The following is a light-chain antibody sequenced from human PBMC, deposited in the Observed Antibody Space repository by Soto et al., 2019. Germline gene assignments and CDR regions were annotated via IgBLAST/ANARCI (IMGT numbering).Light chain of an antibody. CDR2: ETS. CDR3: QQYDRSPIT. CDR1: ETLSRSY. J-gene: IGKJ5*01. V-gene: IGKV3-20*01. Sequence: EIVMTQSPGTLSLSAVEIGILSCRASETLSRSYLAWYQQKPGQAPRLLIYETSRRATGIPDRFSGGGSGTDFTLAISRLEPEDFALYYCQQYDRSPITFGQGTRLEIK.